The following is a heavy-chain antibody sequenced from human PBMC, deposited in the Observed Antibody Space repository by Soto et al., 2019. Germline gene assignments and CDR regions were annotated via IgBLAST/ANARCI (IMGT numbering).Heavy chain of an antibody. Sequence: QVQLVQSGAEVKKPGASVKVSCKASGYTFTSYAMHWVRQAPGQRLEWMGWINAGNGNTKYSQKFQGRVTITRDTAASTAYMELSSLRSEDTAVYYGARDHGQQLVAGDYWGQGTLVTVSS. CDR1: GYTFTSYA. D-gene: IGHD6-13*01. V-gene: IGHV1-3*01. CDR2: INAGNGNT. J-gene: IGHJ4*02. CDR3: ARDHGQQLVAGDY.